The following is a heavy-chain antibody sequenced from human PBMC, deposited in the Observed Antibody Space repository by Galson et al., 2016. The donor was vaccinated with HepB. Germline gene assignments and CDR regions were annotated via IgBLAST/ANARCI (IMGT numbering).Heavy chain of an antibody. V-gene: IGHV3-30*04. Sequence: SLRLSCAVSGFTFRSYAMHWVRQTPGKGLDLVAVISYDGSKTYYADSVKVRFTISRDNSKNTLSLEMNSLRTEDTAVYYCARSLVPGYCSGGSFHSLDYWGQGTLVTVSS. D-gene: IGHD2-15*01. CDR3: ARSLVPGYCSGGSFHSLDY. CDR1: GFTFRSYA. J-gene: IGHJ4*02. CDR2: ISYDGSKT.